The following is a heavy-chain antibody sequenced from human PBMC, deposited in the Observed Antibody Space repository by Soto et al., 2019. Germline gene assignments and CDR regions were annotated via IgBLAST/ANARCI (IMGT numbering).Heavy chain of an antibody. CDR2: IIPILGIA. J-gene: IGHJ6*03. D-gene: IGHD3-16*01. CDR1: GGTFSSYT. CDR3: ASNPLQGGYGYYYYMDV. V-gene: IGHV1-69*02. Sequence: ASVKVSCKASGGTFSSYTISWVRQAPGQGLEWMGRIIPILGIANYAQKFQGRVTITADKSTSTAYMELSSLRSEDTAVYYCASNPLQGGYGYYYYMDVWGKGTTVTVSS.